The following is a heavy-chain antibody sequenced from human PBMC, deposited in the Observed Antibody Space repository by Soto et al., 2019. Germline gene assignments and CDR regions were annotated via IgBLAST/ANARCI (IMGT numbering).Heavy chain of an antibody. CDR3: ARNSGSYYWYFDL. CDR1: GFTFSSYS. V-gene: IGHV3-48*02. J-gene: IGHJ2*01. Sequence: GGSVRLSCAASGFTFSSYSMNWVRQAPGKGLEWVSYISSSSSTIYYADSVKGRFTISRDNDKNSLYLQMNSLRDEDTAVYYCARNSGSYYWYFDLWGRGTLVTVSS. D-gene: IGHD1-26*01. CDR2: ISSSSSTI.